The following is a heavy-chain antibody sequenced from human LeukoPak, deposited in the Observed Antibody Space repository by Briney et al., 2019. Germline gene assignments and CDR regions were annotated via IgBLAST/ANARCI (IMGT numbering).Heavy chain of an antibody. Sequence: GGSLRLSCAASGFPFSNYGMHWVRQAPGKGLEWVAVISADGIDKYYADSVKGRFTISRDNSKNTLYLQMSSLRAEDTAVYYCAKDKGREGDYWGQGNLVTVSS. V-gene: IGHV3-30*18. CDR1: GFPFSNYG. CDR3: AKDKGREGDY. J-gene: IGHJ4*02. CDR2: ISADGIDK.